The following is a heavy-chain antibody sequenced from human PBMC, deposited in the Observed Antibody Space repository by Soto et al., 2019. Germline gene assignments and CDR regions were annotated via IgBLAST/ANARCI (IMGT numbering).Heavy chain of an antibody. CDR3: ARGISSSWFVYYYGMDV. V-gene: IGHV3-30*04. CDR1: GCTCTSYA. Sequence: SCPASGCTCTSYAMHWVHQAPGKGLEWVAAISVDGSSRYYGGSVKGRFTISRDNSKNTLYLQMNSLRAEDTAVYYCARGISSSWFVYYYGMDVWGQGTTVAVSS. D-gene: IGHD6-13*01. J-gene: IGHJ6*02. CDR2: ISVDGSSR.